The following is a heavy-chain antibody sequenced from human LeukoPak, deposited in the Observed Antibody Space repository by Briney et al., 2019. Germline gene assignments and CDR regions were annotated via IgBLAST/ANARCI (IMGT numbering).Heavy chain of an antibody. CDR3: ARARSLVVVTLAAWFDP. Sequence: PSETLSLTCTVSGGSISSSSYYWGWIRQPPGKGLEWIGSIYYSGSTYYNPSLKSRVTISVDTSKNQFSLKLSSVTAADTAVYYCARARSLVVVTLAAWFDPWGQGTLVTVSS. D-gene: IGHD2-21*02. CDR2: IYYSGST. V-gene: IGHV4-39*01. J-gene: IGHJ5*02. CDR1: GGSISSSSYY.